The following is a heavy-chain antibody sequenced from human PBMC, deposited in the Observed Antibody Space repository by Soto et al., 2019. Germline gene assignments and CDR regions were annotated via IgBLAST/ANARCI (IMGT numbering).Heavy chain of an antibody. V-gene: IGHV3-30-3*01. J-gene: IGHJ4*02. CDR2: ISYDGSNK. CDR1: GFTFSSYA. D-gene: IGHD5-18*01. CDR3: WAPADTAEHLAFDY. Sequence: GGSLRLSCAASGFTFSSYAMHWVRQAPGKGLEWVAVISYDGSNKYYADSVEGRFTISRDNSKNTLYLQMNSLRAEDTAVYYCWAPADTAEHLAFDYWGQGTLVTVSS.